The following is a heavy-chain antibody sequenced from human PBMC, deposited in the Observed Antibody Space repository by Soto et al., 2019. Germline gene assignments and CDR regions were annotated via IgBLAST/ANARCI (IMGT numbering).Heavy chain of an antibody. V-gene: IGHV1-8*01. CDR1: GYTFTSYD. Sequence: QVQLVQSGAEVKKPGASVKVSCKASGYTFTSYDIYWVRQATGQGLEWMGWMHPNSGNTGCAQKFQGRVTMTRNTSITTAYMELSSLTSEDTAVYYCARGLSYRQDWGQGTLVTVSS. CDR3: ARGLSYRQD. CDR2: MHPNSGNT. D-gene: IGHD1-26*01. J-gene: IGHJ4*02.